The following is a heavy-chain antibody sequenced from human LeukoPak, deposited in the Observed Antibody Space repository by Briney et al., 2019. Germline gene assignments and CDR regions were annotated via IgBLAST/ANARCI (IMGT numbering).Heavy chain of an antibody. CDR1: GFTFSSYS. J-gene: IGHJ4*02. D-gene: IGHD3-10*01. CDR3: ATGSGLLWFGEPYLASYYFDY. CDR2: ISSSSSYI. V-gene: IGHV3-21*01. Sequence: PGGSLRLSCAASGFTFSSYSMNWVRQAPGKGLEWVSSISSSSSYIYYADSVKGRFTISRDNAKNSLYLQMNSLRAEDTAVYYCATGSGLLWFGEPYLASYYFDYWGQGTLVTVSS.